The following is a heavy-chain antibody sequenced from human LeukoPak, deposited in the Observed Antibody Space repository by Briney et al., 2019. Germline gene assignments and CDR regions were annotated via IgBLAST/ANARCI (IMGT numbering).Heavy chain of an antibody. Sequence: SETLSLTCTVSGGSISNYYWSWIRQPPGRGLEWIGNIYYSGSTYRNPSLKSRVTISVDTSKNQFSLKLSSVTAADTAVYYCARAPSWRSAAFDIWGQGTMVTVSS. V-gene: IGHV4-59*08. CDR2: IYYSGST. J-gene: IGHJ3*02. CDR1: GGSISNYY. CDR3: ARAPSWRSAAFDI.